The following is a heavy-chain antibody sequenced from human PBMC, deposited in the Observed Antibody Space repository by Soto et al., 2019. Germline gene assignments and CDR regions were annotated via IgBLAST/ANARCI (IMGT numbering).Heavy chain of an antibody. CDR2: INHSGST. Sequence: SETLSLTCAVYGGSFSGYYWSWIRQPPGKGLEWIGEINHSGSTNYNPSLKSRVTISVDTSKNQFSLKLSSVTAADTAVYYGARGGCSGGSCYLHYYYYGMDVWGQGTTVTVSS. D-gene: IGHD2-15*01. V-gene: IGHV4-34*01. CDR3: ARGGCSGGSCYLHYYYYGMDV. CDR1: GGSFSGYY. J-gene: IGHJ6*02.